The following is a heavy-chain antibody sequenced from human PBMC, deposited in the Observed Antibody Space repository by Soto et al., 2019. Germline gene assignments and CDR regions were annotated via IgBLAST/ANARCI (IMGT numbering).Heavy chain of an antibody. V-gene: IGHV1-18*01. CDR1: GYTFTSYG. CDR2: ISAYNGNT. J-gene: IGHJ4*02. Sequence: ASVKVSCKASGYTFTSYGISWVRQAPGQGLEWMGWISAYNGNTNYAQKLQGRVTMTTDTSTSTAYMELRSLRSDDTAAYYCARVVLELLFMGFDYSGQGTLVTVSS. D-gene: IGHD3-3*01. CDR3: ARVVLELLFMGFDY.